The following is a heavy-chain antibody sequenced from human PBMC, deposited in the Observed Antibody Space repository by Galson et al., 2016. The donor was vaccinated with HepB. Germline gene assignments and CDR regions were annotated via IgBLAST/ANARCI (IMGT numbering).Heavy chain of an antibody. CDR2: ISSSSSAI. CDR3: ARGRTTSCNSAFDI. D-gene: IGHD2-2*02. CDR1: GFTSSSYS. Sequence: SLRLSCAASGFTSSSYSMNWVRQAPGKGLEWVSYISSSSSAIYYADSVKGRFTISRDNAKNSLYLQMNSLRVEDTAVYYCARGRTTSCNSAFDIWGQGTMVTVSS. J-gene: IGHJ3*02. V-gene: IGHV3-48*01.